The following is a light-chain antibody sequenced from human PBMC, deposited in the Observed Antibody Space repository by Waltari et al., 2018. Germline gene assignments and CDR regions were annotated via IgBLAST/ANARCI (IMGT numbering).Light chain of an antibody. CDR2: EDN. CDR3: CSYAGSSIWV. J-gene: IGLJ3*02. Sequence: YQQNTSKDPKHMIYEDNKQPSGVSNRFSGSKSGNAAALTISGLQAEDEADYYCCSYAGSSIWVFGGGTKLPVL. V-gene: IGLV2-23*01.